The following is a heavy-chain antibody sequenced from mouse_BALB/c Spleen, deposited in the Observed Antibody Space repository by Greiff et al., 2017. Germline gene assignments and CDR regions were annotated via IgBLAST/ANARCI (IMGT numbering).Heavy chain of an antibody. D-gene: IGHD2-3*01. Sequence: EVKLMESGGGLVKPGGSLKLSCAASGFTFSSYAMSWVRQTPEKRLEWVASISSGGSTYYPDSVKGRFTISRDNAKNTLYLQMSSLKSEDTAMYYCARHGYYVSWFAYWGQGTLVTVSA. CDR3: ARHGYYVSWFAY. CDR2: ISSGGST. V-gene: IGHV5-6-5*01. J-gene: IGHJ3*01. CDR1: GFTFSSYA.